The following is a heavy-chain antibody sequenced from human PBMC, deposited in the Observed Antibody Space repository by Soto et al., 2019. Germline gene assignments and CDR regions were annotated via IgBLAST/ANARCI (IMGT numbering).Heavy chain of an antibody. J-gene: IGHJ4*02. Sequence: PSETLSLTCAVSGGSFSGYYWSWIRQSPGEGLEWIGDINHSGGTNYNPSLKSRVTISGDTSRSQFSLRLSSVTAADTAVYYCARGLPLSGNFWNGDYYFDSWGLGTLVTVSS. D-gene: IGHD2-21*02. CDR3: ARGLPLSGNFWNGDYYFDS. V-gene: IGHV4-34*01. CDR2: INHSGGT. CDR1: GGSFSGYY.